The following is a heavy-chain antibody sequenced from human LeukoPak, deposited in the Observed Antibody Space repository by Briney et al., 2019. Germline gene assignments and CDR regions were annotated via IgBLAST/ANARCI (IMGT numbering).Heavy chain of an antibody. CDR3: AKPTRTGPAKAFDY. J-gene: IGHJ4*02. CDR1: GFTFSSYR. V-gene: IGHV3-74*01. D-gene: IGHD3/OR15-3a*01. Sequence: GGSLRLSCAAFGFTFSSYRMHWVRQAPGKGLVWVSRINSDGSSRHYADSVKGRFTISRDNAKNTLYLQMNSLRAEDTAIYYCAKPTRTGPAKAFDYWGQGTLVTVSS. CDR2: INSDGSSR.